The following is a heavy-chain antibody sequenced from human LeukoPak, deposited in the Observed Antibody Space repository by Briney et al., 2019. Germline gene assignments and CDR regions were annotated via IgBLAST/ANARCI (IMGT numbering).Heavy chain of an antibody. D-gene: IGHD3-10*01. V-gene: IGHV4-4*07. CDR2: IYISGST. CDR3: ARASGSASFLYYFDY. Sequence: SETLSLTCTVSGGSISSYYWSWIRQPPGKGLEWIGRIYISGSTDYNPSLQSRVTMSVDTSKNQFSLRLNSVTAADTAVYYCARASGSASFLYYFDYWGQGALVTVSS. J-gene: IGHJ4*02. CDR1: GGSISSYY.